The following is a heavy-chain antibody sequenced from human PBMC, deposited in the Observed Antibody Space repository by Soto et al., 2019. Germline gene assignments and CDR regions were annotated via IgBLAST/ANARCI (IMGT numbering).Heavy chain of an antibody. CDR1: GGSISSSSYY. D-gene: IGHD3-9*01. Sequence: PSETLSLTCTVSGGSISSSSYYWGWIRQPPGKGLEWIGSIYYSGSTYYNPSLKSRVTISVDTSKSQFSLKLSSVTAADTAVYYCARHDWADWYFDLWGRGTLVTVSS. V-gene: IGHV4-39*01. J-gene: IGHJ2*01. CDR3: ARHDWADWYFDL. CDR2: IYYSGST.